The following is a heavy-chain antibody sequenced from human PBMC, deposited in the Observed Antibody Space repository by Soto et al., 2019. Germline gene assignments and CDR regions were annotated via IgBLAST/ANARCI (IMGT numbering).Heavy chain of an antibody. J-gene: IGHJ6*03. D-gene: IGHD6-6*01. CDR3: ARDQPPVAARRYYYYLDV. Sequence: SETLSLTCSFSGDSVTGHYLTWIRQSPEKGLEWIGYMHYTGFSHSNPSLKSRLTISVDRSKNQFTLQLTSVTVADTAVYYCARDQPPVAARRYYYYLDVWGKGTTVTVSS. CDR1: GDSVTGHY. CDR2: MHYTGFS. V-gene: IGHV4-59*02.